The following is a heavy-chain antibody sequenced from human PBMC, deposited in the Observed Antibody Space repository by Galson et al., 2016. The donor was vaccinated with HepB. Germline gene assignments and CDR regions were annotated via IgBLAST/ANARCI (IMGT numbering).Heavy chain of an antibody. Sequence: SLRLSCAASGFNFSTAWMTWVRQVPGKGLEWVGRIKDKTDGGTLDSAAPVRGKGKTDGGTVDYAAPVKGRYSISRDDSKNTVYLQMNGLRTEDTAVYYCATYGSARKFDFWGQGTLVTVSS. D-gene: IGHD3-10*01. CDR3: ATYGSARKFDF. V-gene: IGHV3-15*01. CDR2: IKDKTDGGTL. CDR1: GFNFSTAW. J-gene: IGHJ4*02.